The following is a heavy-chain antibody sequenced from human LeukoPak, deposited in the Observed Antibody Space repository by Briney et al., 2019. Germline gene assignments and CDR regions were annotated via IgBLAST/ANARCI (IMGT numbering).Heavy chain of an antibody. V-gene: IGHV4-38-2*01. J-gene: IGHJ2*01. D-gene: IGHD2-15*01. CDR3: ARSIYCSGGTCAHLYFYL. Sequence: PSETLSLTCAVSGYSISSGSYWGWIRQPPGKGLEWIGSINHSGSTYYNPSLQSRVTISVDTSKNQFSLKLTSVTAADTAVYYCARSIYCSGGTCAHLYFYLWGRGTLVTVSS. CDR1: GYSISSGSY. CDR2: INHSGST.